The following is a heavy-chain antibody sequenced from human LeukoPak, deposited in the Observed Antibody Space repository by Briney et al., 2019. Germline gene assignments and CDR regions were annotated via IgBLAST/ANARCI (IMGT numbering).Heavy chain of an antibody. CDR3: ARESGYSGYDFPFDY. J-gene: IGHJ4*02. CDR1: GFTFSNFD. V-gene: IGHV3-30*04. Sequence: QPGRSLRLSCATSGFTFSNFDIHWVRQAPGKGLEWVAAISYDGSNKYFADSVKSRFTISRDNSENTLYLQMNSLRAEDTAVYYCARESGYSGYDFPFDYWGQGTLVTVSS. D-gene: IGHD5-12*01. CDR2: ISYDGSNK.